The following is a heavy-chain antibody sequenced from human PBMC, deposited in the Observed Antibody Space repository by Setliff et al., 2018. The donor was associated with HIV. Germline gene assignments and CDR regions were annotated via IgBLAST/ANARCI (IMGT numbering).Heavy chain of an antibody. Sequence: PSETLSLTCAVYGGSSSAYYWTWIRQPPGKGLEWIGEINHSGSTNYNPSLKSRVTISVDTSKNQFSLKLRSVTAADTAIYYCARSDLDNGSGYFDYYSYYMDVWGRGTTVTVSS. J-gene: IGHJ6*03. CDR2: INHSGST. CDR1: GGSSSAYY. CDR3: ARSDLDNGSGYFDYYSYYMDV. V-gene: IGHV4-34*01. D-gene: IGHD3-22*01.